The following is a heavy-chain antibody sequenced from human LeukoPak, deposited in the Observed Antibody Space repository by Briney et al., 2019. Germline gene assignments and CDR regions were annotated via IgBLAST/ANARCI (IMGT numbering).Heavy chain of an antibody. D-gene: IGHD1-26*01. V-gene: IGHV3-21*01. Sequence: GGSLRLSCAASGFTFSSYSMNWVRQAPGKGLEWVSSISSSSSYIYYADSVKGRFTISRDNAKNSLYLQMNSLRAEDTAVYYCARDLMGATGGYFDYWGQGTLVTVSS. J-gene: IGHJ4*02. CDR2: ISSSSSYI. CDR3: ARDLMGATGGYFDY. CDR1: GFTFSSYS.